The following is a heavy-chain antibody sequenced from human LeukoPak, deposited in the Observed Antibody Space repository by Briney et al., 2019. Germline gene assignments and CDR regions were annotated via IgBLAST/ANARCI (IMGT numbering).Heavy chain of an antibody. J-gene: IGHJ4*02. D-gene: IGHD3-22*01. CDR1: GGSISSSSYY. CDR2: IYYRGIT. CDR3: ARVVYDSSTYPKSYFDF. V-gene: IGHV4-39*07. Sequence: SETLSLTCTVSGGSISSSSYYWGWIRQPPGKGVEWIGSIYYRGITYYNPSLKSRVTISVDTSKNQFSLKLSSVTAADTAVYYCARVVYDSSTYPKSYFDFWGQGTLVTVSS.